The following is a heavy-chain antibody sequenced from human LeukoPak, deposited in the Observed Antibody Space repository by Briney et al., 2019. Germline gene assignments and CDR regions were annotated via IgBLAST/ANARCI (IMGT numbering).Heavy chain of an antibody. V-gene: IGHV4-59*01. CDR3: ARDHYYDFWSGYFHWYFDL. Sequence: PSETLSLTCTVSGGSISILHWSWIRQSPGKGLEWIGYISYSGSTNYNPSLKSRVTISVDTSKNQFSLKLSSVTAADTAVYYCARDHYYDFWSGYFHWYFDLWGRGTLVTVSS. J-gene: IGHJ2*01. D-gene: IGHD3-3*01. CDR2: ISYSGST. CDR1: GGSISILH.